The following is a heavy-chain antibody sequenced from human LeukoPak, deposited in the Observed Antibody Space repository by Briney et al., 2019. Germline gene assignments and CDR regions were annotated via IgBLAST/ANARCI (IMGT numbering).Heavy chain of an antibody. V-gene: IGHV4-30-2*01. D-gene: IGHD3-22*01. CDR3: ARTVGDSSGSAIVFDY. CDR2: IYHSGNT. J-gene: IGHJ4*02. CDR1: GGSISSGGYS. Sequence: SETLSLTCAVSGGSISSGGYSWSWIRQPPGKGLEWIGYIYHSGNTYYSPSLKSRVTISVDTSKNQFSLKLSSVTAADTAVYYCARTVGDSSGSAIVFDYWGQGTLVTVSS.